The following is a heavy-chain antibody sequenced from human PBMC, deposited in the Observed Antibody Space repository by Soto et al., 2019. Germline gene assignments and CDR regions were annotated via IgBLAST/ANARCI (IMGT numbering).Heavy chain of an antibody. CDR3: ARDEKYYYGSGSHYYYGRDV. J-gene: IGHJ6*02. Sequence: QFQLVQSGAEVKKPGASVKVSCKASGYTFTSYGVIWVRQAPGQGLEWMGWISGYNGNTNYAQKLQGRVTMTTDTTTSTADMELRRLRSDDTAVDYCARDEKYYYGSGSHYYYGRDVWGQGITVTVSS. V-gene: IGHV1-18*04. CDR1: GYTFTSYG. CDR2: ISGYNGNT. D-gene: IGHD3-10*01.